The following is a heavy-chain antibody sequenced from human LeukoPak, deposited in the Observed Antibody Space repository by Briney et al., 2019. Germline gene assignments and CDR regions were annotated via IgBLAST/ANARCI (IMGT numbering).Heavy chain of an antibody. CDR2: IKQDGSDR. CDR1: GFSFSSYW. J-gene: IGHJ4*02. CDR3: VRNLAVAGTCFDS. V-gene: IGHV3-7*03. D-gene: IGHD6-19*01. Sequence: GGSLRLSCAASGFSFSSYWMSWVRQAPGTGLEWVANIKQDGSDRNYVASVRGRFTISRDNAESSLYLQMNSLRAEDTAVYYCVRNLAVAGTCFDSWGQGTLVTVSS.